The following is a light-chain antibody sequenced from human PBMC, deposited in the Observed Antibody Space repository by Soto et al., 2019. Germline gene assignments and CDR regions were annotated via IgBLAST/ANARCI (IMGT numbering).Light chain of an antibody. CDR2: DAS. V-gene: IGKV3D-20*01. CDR1: QSVSNSY. J-gene: IGKJ4*01. Sequence: EIVLTQSPATLSLSPGERATLSCRASQSVSNSYLAWYQQKPGLAPRFLIYDASSRATGIPDRFSGSGSGTDFTLTISRLEPEDFAVYYCQQYGSSPHVFGGGTKVDIK. CDR3: QQYGSSPHV.